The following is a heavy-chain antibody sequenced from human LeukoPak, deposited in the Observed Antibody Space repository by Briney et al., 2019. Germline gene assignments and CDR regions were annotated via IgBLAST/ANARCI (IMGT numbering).Heavy chain of an antibody. J-gene: IGHJ4*02. CDR3: ATVRYGGNPY. CDR1: GFTFSDYS. CDR2: ISSSGRTI. V-gene: IGHV3-48*01. Sequence: AGSLRLSCAAAGFTFSDYSMNWVRQAPGKGLEWVSYISSSGRTIYYAVSVKGRFTISRDKANNSLYLQMNSLRAEDTAVYYCATVRYGGNPYWGQGTLVTVSS. D-gene: IGHD4-23*01.